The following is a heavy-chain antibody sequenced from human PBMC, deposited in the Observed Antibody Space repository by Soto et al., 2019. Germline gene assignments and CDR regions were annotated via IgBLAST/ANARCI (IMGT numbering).Heavy chain of an antibody. Sequence: ASVKVSCKASGYTFTSYDINWVRQATGQGLEWMGWMNPNSGNTGYAQKFQGRVTMTRKTSISTAYMELSSLRSEDTAVYYCARGVTAKGYYYYYMDVWGKGTTVTVSS. J-gene: IGHJ6*03. D-gene: IGHD2-21*02. V-gene: IGHV1-8*01. CDR2: MNPNSGNT. CDR1: GYTFTSYD. CDR3: ARGVTAKGYYYYYMDV.